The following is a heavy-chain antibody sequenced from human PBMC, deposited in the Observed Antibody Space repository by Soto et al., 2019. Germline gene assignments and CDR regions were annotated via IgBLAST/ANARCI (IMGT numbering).Heavy chain of an antibody. CDR2: IDPSDSYT. CDR1: GYSFTSYW. CDR3: ARHVDTKEDYYYGLDV. J-gene: IGHJ6*02. Sequence: GESLKIACKGSGYSFTSYWISWVRQMPGKGLEWMGRIDPSDSYTNYSPSFQGHVTISADKSISTAYLQWSSLKASDTAMYYCARHVDTKEDYYYGLDVWGQGTTVIVSS. V-gene: IGHV5-10-1*01.